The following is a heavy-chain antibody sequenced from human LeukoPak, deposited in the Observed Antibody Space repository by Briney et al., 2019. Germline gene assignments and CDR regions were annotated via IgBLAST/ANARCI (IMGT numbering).Heavy chain of an antibody. V-gene: IGHV1-18*01. J-gene: IGHJ4*02. CDR2: MSAYNGNT. CDR3: ARERVDYYDSSGYYYL. CDR1: GYTFINYG. Sequence: ASVKVSCKASGYTFINYGISWVRQAPGQGLEWMGWMSAYNGNTNYAQKVQGRVTMTTDTSTSTAYMELRSLRSDDTAVYYCARERVDYYDSSGYYYLWGQGTLVTVSS. D-gene: IGHD3-22*01.